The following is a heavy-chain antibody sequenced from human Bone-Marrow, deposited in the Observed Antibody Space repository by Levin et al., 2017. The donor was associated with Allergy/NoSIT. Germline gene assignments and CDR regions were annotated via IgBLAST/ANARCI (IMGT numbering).Heavy chain of an antibody. CDR2: LSGSGGST. V-gene: IGHV3-23*01. Sequence: GESLKISCAASGFIFSSYAMSWVRQAPGKGLEWVSGLSGSGGSTYHADSLQGRFTISRDNSKNSLYLQMKSLRAEDTALYYCAKSQFGEFRYGMDVWGQGTTVTVSS. CDR3: AKSQFGEFRYGMDV. D-gene: IGHD3-10*01. CDR1: GFIFSSYA. J-gene: IGHJ6*02.